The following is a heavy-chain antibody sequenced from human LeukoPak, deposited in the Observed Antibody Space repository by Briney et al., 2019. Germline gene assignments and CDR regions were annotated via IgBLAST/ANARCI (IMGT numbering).Heavy chain of an antibody. J-gene: IGHJ5*02. V-gene: IGHV4-34*01. CDR3: ARDNKKTYYDFWSGLNWFDP. D-gene: IGHD3-3*01. Sequence: PSETLSLTCAVYGGSFSGYYWSWIRQPPGKGLEWTGEINHSGSTNYNPSLKSRVTISVDTSKNQFSLKLSSVTAADTAVYYCARDNKKTYYDFWSGLNWFDPWGQGTLVTVSS. CDR2: INHSGST. CDR1: GGSFSGYY.